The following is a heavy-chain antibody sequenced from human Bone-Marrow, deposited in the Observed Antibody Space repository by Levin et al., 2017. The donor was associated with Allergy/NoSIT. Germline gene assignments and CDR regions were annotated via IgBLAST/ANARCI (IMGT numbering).Heavy chain of an antibody. CDR3: ARDHYYDSSGYYYVPDAFDI. CDR1: GFTFSSYS. D-gene: IGHD3-22*01. Sequence: PGASVKVSCAASGFTFSSYSMNWVRQAPGKGLEWVSYISSSSSTIYYADSVKGRFTISRDNAKNSLYLQMNSLRAEDTAVYYCARDHYYDSSGYYYVPDAFDIWGQGTMVTVSS. V-gene: IGHV3-48*04. CDR2: ISSSSSTI. J-gene: IGHJ3*02.